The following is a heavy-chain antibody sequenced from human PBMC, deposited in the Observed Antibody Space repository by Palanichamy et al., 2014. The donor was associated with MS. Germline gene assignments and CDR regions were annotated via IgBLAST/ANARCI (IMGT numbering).Heavy chain of an antibody. D-gene: IGHD3-22*01. Sequence: EVQLVESGGGLVQPGGSLRLSCSASGFTLSSYGMHWVHQAPGKGLEWVSAIGSNGRSTYYADSVKDRFIISRDTSQNTLYLQMSSLRIEDTSVYYCALWGYYGTRGYGHWGQGTQVTVSS. CDR3: ALWGYYGTRGYGH. V-gene: IGHV3-64D*06. J-gene: IGHJ4*02. CDR2: IGSNGRST. CDR1: GFTLSSYG.